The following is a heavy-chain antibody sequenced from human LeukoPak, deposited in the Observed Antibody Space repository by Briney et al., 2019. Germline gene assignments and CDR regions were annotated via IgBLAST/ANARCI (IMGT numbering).Heavy chain of an antibody. D-gene: IGHD3-16*01. Sequence: ASVKVSCKTSGYTFSTYTKTWVRQAPGQGLEWMGWMNPNSGNTGYAQKFQGRVTITRNTSISTAYMELSSLRSEDTAVYYCARGPGDPFDYWGQGTLVTVSS. CDR3: ARGPGDPFDY. V-gene: IGHV1-8*01. CDR1: GYTFSTYT. J-gene: IGHJ4*02. CDR2: MNPNSGNT.